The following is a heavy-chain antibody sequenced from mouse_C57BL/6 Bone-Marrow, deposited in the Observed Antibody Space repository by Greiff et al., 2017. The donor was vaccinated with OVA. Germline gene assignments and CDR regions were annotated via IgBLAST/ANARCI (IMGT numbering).Heavy chain of an antibody. CDR1: GYTFTSYG. D-gene: IGHD1-1*01. CDR2: IYPRSGNT. V-gene: IGHV1-81*01. Sequence: VQLQQSGAELARPGASVKLSCKASGYTFTSYGISWVKQRTGQGLEWIGEIYPRSGNTYSNEKFKGKATLTADKSSSTAYMELRSLTSEDSAVYFCARRRGYYYGSSYYFDYWGQGTTLTVSS. J-gene: IGHJ2*01. CDR3: ARRRGYYYGSSYYFDY.